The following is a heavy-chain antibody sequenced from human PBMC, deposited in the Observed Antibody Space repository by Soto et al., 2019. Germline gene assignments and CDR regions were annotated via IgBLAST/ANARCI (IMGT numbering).Heavy chain of an antibody. J-gene: IGHJ6*02. CDR2: IYPGDSDT. CDR3: ARLGLGRYYDSSGYYGYYYYGMDV. D-gene: IGHD3-22*01. Sequence: PGESLKISCKGSGYTFATHWIAWVRQMPGKGLEWMGIIYPGDSDTRYSPSFQGQVTISADKSFSTAYLQWSSLKASDTAMYYCARLGLGRYYDSSGYYGYYYYGMDVWGQGTTVTVSS. V-gene: IGHV5-51*01. CDR1: GYTFATHW.